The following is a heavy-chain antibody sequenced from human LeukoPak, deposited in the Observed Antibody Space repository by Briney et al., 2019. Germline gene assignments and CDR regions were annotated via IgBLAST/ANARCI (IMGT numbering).Heavy chain of an antibody. CDR3: AKTTTGYSSGRYPGWPVDC. J-gene: IGHJ4*02. CDR1: GFTFNSYA. Sequence: HTGGSLRLSCGASGFTFNSYAVSWVRQAPGKGLEWVSAISGSGSGTYYADSVKGRFTISRDNSKNTVYLQMNSLSTEDTAVYYCAKTTTGYSSGRYPGWPVDCWGQGTLVTVSS. V-gene: IGHV3-23*01. D-gene: IGHD6-19*01. CDR2: ISGSGSGT.